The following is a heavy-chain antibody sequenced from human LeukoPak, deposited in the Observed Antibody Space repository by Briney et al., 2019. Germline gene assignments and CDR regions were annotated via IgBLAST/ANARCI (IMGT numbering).Heavy chain of an antibody. CDR3: AGIWPYFDY. J-gene: IGHJ4*02. CDR2: IYYSGST. D-gene: IGHD3-3*02. V-gene: IGHV4-39*01. Sequence: SETLSLTCTVSGGSISSSSYYWGWIRQPPGNGLEWIGSIYYSGSTYYNPSLKSRVTISVDTSKNQFSLKLSSVTAADTAVYYCAGIWPYFDYWGQGTLVTVSS. CDR1: GGSISSSSYY.